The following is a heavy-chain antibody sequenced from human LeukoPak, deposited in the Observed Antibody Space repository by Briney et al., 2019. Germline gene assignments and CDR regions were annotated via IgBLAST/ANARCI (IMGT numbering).Heavy chain of an antibody. J-gene: IGHJ6*02. D-gene: IGHD1-26*01. Sequence: PGGSLRLSCAASGFTFDDYAMHWVRQAPGKGLEWVSGISWNSGSIGYADSVEGRFTISRDNAKNSLYLQMNSLRAEDTALYYCAKDIGNYLYYGMDVWGQGTTVTVSS. CDR3: AKDIGNYLYYGMDV. CDR2: ISWNSGSI. V-gene: IGHV3-9*01. CDR1: GFTFDDYA.